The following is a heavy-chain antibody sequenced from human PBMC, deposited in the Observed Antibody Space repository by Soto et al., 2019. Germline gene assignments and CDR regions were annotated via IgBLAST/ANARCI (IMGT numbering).Heavy chain of an antibody. D-gene: IGHD1-1*01. CDR3: ARESYNESNVGYFDL. J-gene: IGHJ2*01. Sequence: QVQLQESGPGLVKPSGTLSLTCAVSRGSISSSNWWSWVRQSPGKGLEWIGAMYHTGITNYSPSPKGPSNMSGDKSQDPFSPKLSSWTAPDTAVYYCARESYNESNVGYFDLWGRGTLVSVSS. CDR2: MYHTGIT. V-gene: IGHV4-4*02. CDR1: RGSISSSNW.